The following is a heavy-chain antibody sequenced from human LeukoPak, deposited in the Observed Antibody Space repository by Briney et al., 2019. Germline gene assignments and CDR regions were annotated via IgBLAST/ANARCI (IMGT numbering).Heavy chain of an antibody. Sequence: GGSLRLSCAASGFTLSNAWMSWVRQAPGKGLEWVGRIKSKTDGGTTDYAAPVKGRFTISRDDSKNTLYLQMNSLKTEDTAVYYCTTDRGIAARQDLEARDYWGQGTLVTVSS. J-gene: IGHJ4*02. CDR2: IKSKTDGGTT. V-gene: IGHV3-15*01. CDR3: TTDRGIAARQDLEARDY. CDR1: GFTLSNAW. D-gene: IGHD6-6*01.